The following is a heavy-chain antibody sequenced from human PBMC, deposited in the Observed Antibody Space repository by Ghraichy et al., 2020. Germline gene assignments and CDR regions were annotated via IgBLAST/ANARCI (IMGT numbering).Heavy chain of an antibody. V-gene: IGHV2-70*11. CDR2: IEWDDDK. CDR1: GFSLTTSVLC. Sequence: SGPTLVKPTQTLTLTCTFSGFSLTTSVLCVSWIRQPPGKALEWLARIEWDDDKYYSTSLKTRLTISKDTSKNQVVLTMTNMDPVDTATYYCARTILTATMMVREFDYWGQGTLVTVSS. J-gene: IGHJ4*02. D-gene: IGHD3-22*01. CDR3: ARTILTATMMVREFDY.